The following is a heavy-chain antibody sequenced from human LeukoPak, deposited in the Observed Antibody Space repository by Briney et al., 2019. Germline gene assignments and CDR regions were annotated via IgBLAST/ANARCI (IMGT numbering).Heavy chain of an antibody. CDR2: IYSGGST. Sequence: GGSLRLSCAASGFTVSSNYMSWVRQAPGKGLEWVSVIYSGGSTYYADSVKGRFTISRDNAKNSLYLQMNSLRAEDMALYYCAKDSGSDYDSGNWFDPWGQGTLVTVSS. V-gene: IGHV3-53*05. J-gene: IGHJ5*02. CDR1: GFTVSSNY. D-gene: IGHD5-12*01. CDR3: AKDSGSDYDSGNWFDP.